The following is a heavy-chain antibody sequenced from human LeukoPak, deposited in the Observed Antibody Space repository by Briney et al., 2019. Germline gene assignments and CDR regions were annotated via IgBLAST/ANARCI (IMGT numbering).Heavy chain of an antibody. CDR2: MYVSGST. D-gene: IGHD3-22*01. CDR1: GDSISSGNYY. CDR3: ARRGYYDSRGYFDY. Sequence: SETLSLTCTVSGDSISSGNYYWSWIRQPAGKGLEWIGRMYVSGSTNYNPSLKSRVTMSVDTSKNQFSLSLSSVTAADTAVYYCARRGYYDSRGYFDYWGQGTLVTVSS. J-gene: IGHJ4*02. V-gene: IGHV4-61*02.